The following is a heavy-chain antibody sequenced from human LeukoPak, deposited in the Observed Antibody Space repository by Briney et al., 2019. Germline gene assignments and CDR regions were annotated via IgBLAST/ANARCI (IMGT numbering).Heavy chain of an antibody. CDR2: IYRGGST. Sequence: PGGSLRLFCAASGFTVSSNYMRWVRHAPGKGLVWVSVIYRGGSTYYADSVKGRFPISRNHFKNTLYLQKDNLRADDTGGYYCGIGGDYSNPFDYWGQGTLVTVSS. CDR1: GFTVSSNY. J-gene: IGHJ4*02. V-gene: IGHV3-53*01. CDR3: GIGGDYSNPFDY. D-gene: IGHD4-11*01.